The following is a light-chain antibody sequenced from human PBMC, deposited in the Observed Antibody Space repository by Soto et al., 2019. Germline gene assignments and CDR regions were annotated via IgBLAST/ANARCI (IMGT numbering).Light chain of an antibody. CDR3: QHYNNWPSP. CDR2: GAS. V-gene: IGKV3-15*01. CDR1: HSVGSL. J-gene: IGKJ1*01. Sequence: EVVMTQSPATLSVSPGERATVSCRASHSVGSLLAWYQQKPGQAPRLLIYGASTRATGIPARFTGSGSGTDSTLTISSLQSADFEVSYCQHYNNWPSPVGPGT.